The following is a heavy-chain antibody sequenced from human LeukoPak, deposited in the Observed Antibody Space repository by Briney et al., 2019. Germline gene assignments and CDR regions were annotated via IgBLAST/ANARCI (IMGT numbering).Heavy chain of an antibody. D-gene: IGHD4-17*01. CDR3: AKVTTVTNYGMDV. Sequence: PGGSLRLSCAASGFTFSSYGMHWVRQAPGKGLEWVAVISYDGSNKYYADSVKGRFTISRDNSKNTLYLQMNSLRAEDTAVYYCAKVTTVTNYGMDVWGQGTTVTVSS. V-gene: IGHV3-30*18. CDR2: ISYDGSNK. CDR1: GFTFSSYG. J-gene: IGHJ6*02.